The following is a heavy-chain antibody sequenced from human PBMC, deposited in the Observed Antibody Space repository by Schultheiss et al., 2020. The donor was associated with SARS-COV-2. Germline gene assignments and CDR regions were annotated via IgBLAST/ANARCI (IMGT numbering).Heavy chain of an antibody. D-gene: IGHD2-2*02. V-gene: IGHV3-13*04. Sequence: GGSLRLSCAASGFTFSSYDMHWVRQATGKGLEWVSAIGTAGDTYYQGSVKGRFTISRDNSKNTLYLQMNSLRAEDTAVYYCAKDRRSSTSCYILNWFDPWGQGTLVTVSS. CDR1: GFTFSSYD. J-gene: IGHJ5*02. CDR3: AKDRRSSTSCYILNWFDP. CDR2: IGTAGDT.